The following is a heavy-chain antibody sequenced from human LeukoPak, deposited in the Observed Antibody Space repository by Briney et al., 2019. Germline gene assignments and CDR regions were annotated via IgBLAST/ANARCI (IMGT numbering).Heavy chain of an antibody. CDR3: ARGSRWGHYMDV. CDR1: GGSISSGGYS. CDR2: INHSGST. V-gene: IGHV4-34*01. D-gene: IGHD4-23*01. J-gene: IGHJ6*03. Sequence: SETLSLTCAVSGGSISSGGYSWSWIRQPPGKGLEWIGEINHSGSTNYNPSLKSRVTISVDTSKNQFSLKLSSVTAADTAVYYCARGSRWGHYMDVWGKGTTVTVSS.